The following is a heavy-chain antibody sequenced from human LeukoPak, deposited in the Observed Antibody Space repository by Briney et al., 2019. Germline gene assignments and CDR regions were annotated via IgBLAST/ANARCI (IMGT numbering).Heavy chain of an antibody. D-gene: IGHD3-10*01. CDR1: GFTFSTFA. CDR3: LGSGSYSTYNHAITLYYFDY. Sequence: PGGSLRLSCAASGFTFSTFAMSWVRQAPGKGLEWVSAISGSGGSTYYADSVKGRFTISRDNSKNTLYLQMNSLRAEDTAVYYCLGSGSYSTYNHAITLYYFDYWGQGTLVTVSS. J-gene: IGHJ4*02. CDR2: ISGSGGST. V-gene: IGHV3-23*01.